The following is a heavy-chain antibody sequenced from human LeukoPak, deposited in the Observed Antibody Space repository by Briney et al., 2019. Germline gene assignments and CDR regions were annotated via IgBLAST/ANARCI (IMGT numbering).Heavy chain of an antibody. CDR1: GYTFTNYY. D-gene: IGHD3-22*01. CDR3: ASEYKYDSSGANAFDI. CDR2: INPSGGST. J-gene: IGHJ3*02. V-gene: IGHV1-46*01. Sequence: ASVKVSCKASGYTFTNYYIHWVRQAPGQGLECMGIINPSGGSTSYAQKFQVRVTMTRDMSTSTVYMELSSLRSEDTAVYYCASEYKYDSSGANAFDIWGQGTMVTVSS.